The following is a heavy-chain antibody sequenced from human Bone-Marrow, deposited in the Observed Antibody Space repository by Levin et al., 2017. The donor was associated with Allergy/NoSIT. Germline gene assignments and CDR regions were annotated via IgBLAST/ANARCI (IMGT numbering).Heavy chain of an antibody. CDR2: IYYSGST. D-gene: IGHD4-17*01. CDR1: GGPIRSSNHY. Sequence: PSETLSLTCTVSGGPIRSSNHYWGWIRQPPGKELEWIGNIYYSGSTYCNPSLESRVTISVDTSKKQFSLKLGSVTAADTAVYYCARQTYYRDDGDYHAFHIWGQGTMVTVSS. V-gene: IGHV4-39*01. J-gene: IGHJ3*02. CDR3: ARQTYYRDDGDYHAFHI.